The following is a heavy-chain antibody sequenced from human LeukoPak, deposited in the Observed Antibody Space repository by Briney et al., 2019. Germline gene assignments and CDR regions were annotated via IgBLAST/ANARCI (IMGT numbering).Heavy chain of an antibody. CDR1: GFTFSSYS. D-gene: IGHD4-17*01. J-gene: IGHJ4*02. Sequence: PGGSLRLSCAASGFTFSSYSLNWARQAPGKGLEWISSISGTSNSYKYYEDSVKGRFTISRDDAKNSLYLQMNSLRAEDTAVYYCARPSINDYGDFGYWGQGTLVTVSS. V-gene: IGHV3-21*01. CDR2: ISGTSNSYK. CDR3: ARPSINDYGDFGY.